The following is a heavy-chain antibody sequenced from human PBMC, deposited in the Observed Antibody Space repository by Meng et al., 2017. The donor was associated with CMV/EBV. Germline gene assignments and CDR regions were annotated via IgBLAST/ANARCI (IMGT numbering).Heavy chain of an antibody. CDR2: IRYDGSNK. D-gene: IGHD3-3*01. CDR3: AKDWSVGSEDFDC. Sequence: GESLKISCAASGFSFNYYGMHWVRQAPDKGLEWVAFIRYDGSNKYYADSVKGRFTISRDNSKNTQYLQINSLRAEDTAVYYCAKDWSVGSEDFDCWGQGTLVTVSS. J-gene: IGHJ4*02. V-gene: IGHV3-30*02. CDR1: GFSFNYYG.